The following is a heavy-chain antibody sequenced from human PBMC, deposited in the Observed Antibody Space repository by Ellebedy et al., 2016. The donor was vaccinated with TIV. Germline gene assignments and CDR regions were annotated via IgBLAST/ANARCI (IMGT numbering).Heavy chain of an antibody. CDR2: IYYSGGT. D-gene: IGHD1-26*01. Sequence: MPSETLSLTCTVSGGSVSSNNYYWSWIRQPPGKGLEWVGYIYYSGGTNYNPSLKSRVTISLDTSENQFSLRLTSVTAADTAVYYCASPRVAGPTRNAFHIWGQGTMLTVSS. CDR3: ASPRVAGPTRNAFHI. CDR1: GGSVSSNNYY. V-gene: IGHV4-61*01. J-gene: IGHJ3*02.